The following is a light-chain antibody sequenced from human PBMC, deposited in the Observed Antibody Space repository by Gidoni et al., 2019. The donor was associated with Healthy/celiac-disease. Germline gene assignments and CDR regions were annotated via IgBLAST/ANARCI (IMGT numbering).Light chain of an antibody. V-gene: IGLV6-57*04. Sequence: FMLPQPHSVSESPGKTVTISCTRSSGSIASNYVQWYQQRPGSAPTTVIDEDNQRPSGVPDRLSGSIDSASNSASLNISGLKTEDEADYYCQYYDSSTLFGGGTKLTVL. CDR2: EDN. CDR1: SGSIASNY. CDR3: QYYDSSTL. J-gene: IGLJ2*01.